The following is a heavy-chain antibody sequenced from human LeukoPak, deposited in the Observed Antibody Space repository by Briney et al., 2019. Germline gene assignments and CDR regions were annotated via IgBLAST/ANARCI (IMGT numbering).Heavy chain of an antibody. CDR1: GGSISSSRHY. D-gene: IGHD6-13*01. V-gene: IGHV4-39*01. J-gene: IGHJ4*02. Sequence: SETLSLTCTVTGGSISSSRHYWGWIRRPPGKTLEWIGTLYYSGGTYYDPSLKSRDTISVDTSKNQVSLRLTPVTAADTAVYFCARKVGAATAPLDYWGQGTLVTVSS. CDR3: ARKVGAATAPLDY. CDR2: LYYSGGT.